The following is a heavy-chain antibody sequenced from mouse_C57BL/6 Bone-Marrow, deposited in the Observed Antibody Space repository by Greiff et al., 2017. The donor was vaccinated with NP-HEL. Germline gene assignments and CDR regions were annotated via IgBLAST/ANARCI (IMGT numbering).Heavy chain of an antibody. CDR1: GYTFTDYY. CDR2: LNPNNGGT. Sequence: VQLHQSGPELVKPGASVKISCKASGYTFTDYYMNWVKQSHGKSLEWIGDLNPNNGGTSYNQKFKGKATLTVDKSSSTAYMELRSLTSEDSAVXYCARGYYCSSYRYFDVWGTGTTVTVSS. CDR3: ARGYYCSSYRYFDV. D-gene: IGHD1-1*01. J-gene: IGHJ1*03. V-gene: IGHV1-26*01.